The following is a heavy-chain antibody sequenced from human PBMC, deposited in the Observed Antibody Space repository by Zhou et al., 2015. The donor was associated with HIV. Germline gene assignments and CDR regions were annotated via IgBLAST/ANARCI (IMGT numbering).Heavy chain of an antibody. V-gene: IGHV1-69*02. J-gene: IGHJ3*02. CDR3: ARGDDILTGNAFDI. D-gene: IGHD3-9*01. CDR1: GGTFSSYT. Sequence: QVQLVQSGAEVKKPGSSVKVSCKASGGTFSSYTISWVRQAPGQGLEWMGRIIPILGIANYAQKFQGRVTITADKSTSTAYMELSSLRSEDTAVYYCARGDDILTGNAFDIWGQGTMVTVSS. CDR2: IIPILGIA.